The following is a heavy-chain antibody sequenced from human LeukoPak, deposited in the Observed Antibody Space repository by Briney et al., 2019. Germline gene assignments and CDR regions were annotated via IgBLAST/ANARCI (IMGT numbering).Heavy chain of an antibody. CDR1: GFTFSSYA. D-gene: IGHD2-15*01. V-gene: IGHV3-30-3*01. Sequence: GGSLRPSCAASGFTFSSYAMHCVRPAPGKGLGWAAVISYDGSKKYYADSVKGRFTISRDNSKKTLYLQMNSLRAEDTAVYYCARDSRYIVVVPSTLPPNYFFDYWGQGTLGTVS. J-gene: IGHJ4*02. CDR2: ISYDGSKK. CDR3: ARDSRYIVVVPSTLPPNYFFDY.